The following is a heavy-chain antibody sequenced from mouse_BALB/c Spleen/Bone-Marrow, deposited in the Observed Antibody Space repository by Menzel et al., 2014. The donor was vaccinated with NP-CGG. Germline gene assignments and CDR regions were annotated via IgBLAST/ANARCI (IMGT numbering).Heavy chain of an antibody. D-gene: IGHD2-14*01. Sequence: EVQLQQSGGGLVQPGGSRKLSCAASGFTFSSFGMHWVRQAPEKGLEWVAYISSGSSTIYYADTVKGRFTISRDNPKNTLFQQMTSLRSEDTAMYYCARWRYGYAMDYWGQGTSVTVSS. CDR2: ISSGSSTI. V-gene: IGHV5-17*02. CDR1: GFTFSSFG. CDR3: ARWRYGYAMDY. J-gene: IGHJ4*01.